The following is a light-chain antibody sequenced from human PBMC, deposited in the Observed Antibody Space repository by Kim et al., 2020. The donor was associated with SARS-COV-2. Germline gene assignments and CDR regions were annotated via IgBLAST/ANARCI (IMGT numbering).Light chain of an antibody. J-gene: IGKJ2*01. V-gene: IGKV1-5*03. CDR2: QPS. CDR1: QIVETY. Sequence: DIQMTQSPSTLSASVGDRVTITCRASQIVETYLAWYQQKPGKAPTLLVYQPSSLQVGVPSRFSGSGSGAEFTLTINSLQPDDFATYYCQHYIRFPYTFGQGTKLEI. CDR3: QHYIRFPYT.